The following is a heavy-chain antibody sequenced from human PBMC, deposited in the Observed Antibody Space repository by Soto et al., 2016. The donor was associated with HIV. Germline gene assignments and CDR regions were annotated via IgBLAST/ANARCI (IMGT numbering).Heavy chain of an antibody. CDR3: ARGRCSYSSGWFCYFDY. V-gene: IGHV4-34*01. CDR1: GGSFSGYY. J-gene: IGHJ4*02. D-gene: IGHD6-19*01. Sequence: VQLQQWGAGLLKPSETLSLTCTVYGGSFSGYYWTWIRQPPGKGLEWIGDINHSGSTIYNPSLKSRVTISVDTSKNQFSLRLSSVTAADTAVYYCARGRCSYSSGWFCYFDYVGPGNPGHRLL. CDR2: INHSGST.